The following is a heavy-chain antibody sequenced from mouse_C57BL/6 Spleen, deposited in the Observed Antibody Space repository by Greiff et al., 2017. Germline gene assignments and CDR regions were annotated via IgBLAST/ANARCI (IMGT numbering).Heavy chain of an antibody. J-gene: IGHJ4*01. V-gene: IGHV5-9-1*02. CDR1: GFTFSSYA. Sequence: DVQLVESGEGLVKPGGSLKLSCAASGFTFSSYAMSWVRQTPEKRLEWVAYISSGGDYIYYADTVKGRFTISRDNARNTLYLQMSSLKSEDTAMYYCTRVAYYSNDAMDYWGQGTSVTVSS. D-gene: IGHD2-5*01. CDR3: TRVAYYSNDAMDY. CDR2: ISSGGDYI.